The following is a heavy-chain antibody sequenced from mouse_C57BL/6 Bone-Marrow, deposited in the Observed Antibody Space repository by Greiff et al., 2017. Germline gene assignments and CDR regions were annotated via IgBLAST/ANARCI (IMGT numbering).Heavy chain of an antibody. J-gene: IGHJ4*01. CDR2: IWSGGST. CDR1: GFSLTSYG. D-gene: IGHD2-10*02. Sequence: VKLMESGPGLVQPSQSLSITCTASGFSLTSYGVHWVRQSPGKGLEWLGVIWSGGSTDSNAAFISRLSISKDNSKSQVFFKMNSLQADDTAIYYCARKGYGNYPNYYAMDYWGQGTSVTVSS. CDR3: ARKGYGNYPNYYAMDY. V-gene: IGHV2-2*01.